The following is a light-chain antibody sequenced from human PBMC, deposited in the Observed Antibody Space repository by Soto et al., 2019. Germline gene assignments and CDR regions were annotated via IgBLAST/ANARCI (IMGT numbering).Light chain of an antibody. CDR1: SSDVGGYNY. CDR3: SSYTNSSTPERV. CDR2: DVS. Sequence: QSALTQPASVSGSPGQSITISCTGTSSDVGGYNYVSWYQQHPGKAPKLMIYDVSNRPSGVSNRFSGSKSGNTASLTISGLQAEDEADYYCSSYTNSSTPERVFGGGTKVTVL. V-gene: IGLV2-14*01. J-gene: IGLJ2*01.